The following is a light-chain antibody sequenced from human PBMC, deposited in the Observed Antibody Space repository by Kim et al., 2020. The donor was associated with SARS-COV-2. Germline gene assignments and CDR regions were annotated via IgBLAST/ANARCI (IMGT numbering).Light chain of an antibody. CDR3: QQANSFPYT. J-gene: IGKJ2*01. V-gene: IGKV1-12*01. Sequence: SASGGDRVTITGRAGQGISRLLVWHQQKRGKAPKLLIYAASSLQSGAPSRFSGSGSGTDFPLTISSLQPEDFATYYCQQANSFPYTFGQGTKLEI. CDR2: AAS. CDR1: QGISRL.